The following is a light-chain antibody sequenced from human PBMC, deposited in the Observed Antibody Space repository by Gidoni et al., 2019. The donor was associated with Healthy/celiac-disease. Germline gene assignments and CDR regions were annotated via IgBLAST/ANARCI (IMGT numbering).Light chain of an antibody. CDR3: QQYNNWPPLT. CDR2: DAS. Sequence: EIVMTQSPATLSVSPGERATLPCRASQSVSSNLAWYQQKPGQAPRLLLYDASTRATGIPARFSGSGSGTEFTLTINSLQSEDFAVYYCQQYNNWPPLTFXGXTKVEIK. CDR1: QSVSSN. V-gene: IGKV3-15*01. J-gene: IGKJ4*01.